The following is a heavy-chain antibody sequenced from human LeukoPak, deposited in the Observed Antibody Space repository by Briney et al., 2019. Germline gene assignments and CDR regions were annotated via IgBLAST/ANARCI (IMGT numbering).Heavy chain of an antibody. CDR3: ASAYYYGSGSYLY. CDR1: GGSISSGDYY. V-gene: IGHV4-30-4*01. Sequence: SQTLSLTCTVSGGSISSGDYYWSWIRQPPGKGLEWIGYIYYSGSTYCNPSLKSRVTISVDTSKNQFSLKLSSVTAADTAVYYCASAYYYGSGSYLYWGQGTLVTVSS. CDR2: IYYSGST. J-gene: IGHJ4*02. D-gene: IGHD3-10*01.